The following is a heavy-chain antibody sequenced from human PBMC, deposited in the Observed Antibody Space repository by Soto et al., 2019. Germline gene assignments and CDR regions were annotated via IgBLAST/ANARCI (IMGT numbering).Heavy chain of an antibody. J-gene: IGHJ4*02. V-gene: IGHV3-7*03. D-gene: IGHD3-16*01. CDR3: AISQDRGGRTTFIY. Sequence: PGGSLRLSCAASGFTFSNYWMTWVRQAPGKGLEWVANIRQDGSEGSYVDSVKGRFTISRDNAENSLYLQMNRLRAEDTALYYCAISQDRGGRTTFIYWGQGTQVTAPQ. CDR1: GFTFSNYW. CDR2: IRQDGSEG.